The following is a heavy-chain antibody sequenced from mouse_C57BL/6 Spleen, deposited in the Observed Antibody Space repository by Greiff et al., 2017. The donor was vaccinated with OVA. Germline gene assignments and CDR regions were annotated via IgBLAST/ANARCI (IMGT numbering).Heavy chain of an antibody. J-gene: IGHJ2*01. V-gene: IGHV1-64*01. CDR3: ARYGYYGSFDY. D-gene: IGHD1-1*01. CDR2: IHPNSGST. CDR1: GYTFTSYW. Sequence: QVQLQQPGAELVKPGASVKLSCKASGYTFTSYWMHWVKQRPGQGLEWIGMIHPNSGSTNYNEKFKSKATLTVDKSSSTAYMQLSSLTSEDSAVYYCARYGYYGSFDYWGQGTTLTVSS.